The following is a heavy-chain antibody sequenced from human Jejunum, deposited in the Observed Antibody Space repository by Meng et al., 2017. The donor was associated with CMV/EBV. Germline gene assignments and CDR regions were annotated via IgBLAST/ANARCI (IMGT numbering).Heavy chain of an antibody. CDR3: ARGWGTTSPWDY. J-gene: IGHJ4*02. CDR2: VDYYGST. Sequence: SGDSISGYYFSWIRQPPGKGLEWIGNVDYYGSTKYNPSLKSRVTISVDPARSQLSLKLGSVSAADTAVYYCARGWGTTSPWDYWGQGMLVTVSS. V-gene: IGHV4-59*01. D-gene: IGHD3-16*01. CDR1: GDSISGYY.